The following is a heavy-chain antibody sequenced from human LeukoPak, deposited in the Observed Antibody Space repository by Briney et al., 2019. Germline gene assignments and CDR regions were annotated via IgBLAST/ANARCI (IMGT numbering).Heavy chain of an antibody. CDR2: IYYSGST. CDR1: GGSISSYY. J-gene: IGHJ4*02. V-gene: IGHV4-59*01. CDR3: ARAAAAGDFDY. D-gene: IGHD6-13*01. Sequence: SETLSLTCTVSGGSISSYYWSWIRQPPGKGLEWIGYIYYSGSTNYNPSLKSRVTISVDTSKNQFSLKLSSVTAADTAVYYCARAAAAGDFDYWGQGTLVTVSS.